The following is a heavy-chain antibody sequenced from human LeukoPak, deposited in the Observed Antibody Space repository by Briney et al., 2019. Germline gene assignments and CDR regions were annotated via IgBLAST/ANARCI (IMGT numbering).Heavy chain of an antibody. CDR2: FDPEVGEK. D-gene: IGHD6-19*01. Sequence: ASVKVSCKVSGYTLTALSMQWVRQAPGKGLEWMGGFDPEVGEKTYAQNFQGRLTVTDDRSTDTGYMELSSLRSEDTAVYYCAREYSSGWYPFRYWGQGTLVTVSS. CDR1: GYTLTALS. J-gene: IGHJ4*02. V-gene: IGHV1-24*01. CDR3: AREYSSGWYPFRY.